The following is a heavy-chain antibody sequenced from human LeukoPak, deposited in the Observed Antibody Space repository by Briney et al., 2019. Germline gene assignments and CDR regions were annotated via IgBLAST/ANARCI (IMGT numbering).Heavy chain of an antibody. V-gene: IGHV3-30*03. J-gene: IGHJ4*02. Sequence: GGSLRLSCAVSGFTFSSYGMHWVRQAPGKGLEWMAVISYDGTNKYYADSVKGRFTISRDNSKNTLYLQMNTLRAEDTAVYYCARDPGGVVYFDYWGQGTLVTVSS. CDR3: ARDPGGVVYFDY. CDR1: GFTFSSYG. CDR2: ISYDGTNK. D-gene: IGHD2-8*01.